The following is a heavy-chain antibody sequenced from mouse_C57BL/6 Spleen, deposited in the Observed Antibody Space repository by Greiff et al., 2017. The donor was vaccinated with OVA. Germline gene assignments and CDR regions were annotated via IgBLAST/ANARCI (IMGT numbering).Heavy chain of an antibody. CDR3: VHSSGYAMDY. CDR2: INPNNGGT. V-gene: IGHV1-26*01. D-gene: IGHD3-2*02. Sequence: VQLQQSGPELVKPGASVKISCKASGYTFTDYYMNWVKQSHGKSLEWIGDINPNNGGTSYNQKFKGKATLTVDKSSSTAYMELRSLTSEDSAVYYCVHSSGYAMDYWGQGTSVTVSS. J-gene: IGHJ4*01. CDR1: GYTFTDYY.